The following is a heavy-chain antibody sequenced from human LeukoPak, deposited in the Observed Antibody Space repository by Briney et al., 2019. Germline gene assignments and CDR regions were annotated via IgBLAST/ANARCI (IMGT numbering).Heavy chain of an antibody. CDR1: GYTFTGYY. CDR2: INPNSGGT. D-gene: IGHD3-10*01. J-gene: IGHJ4*02. Sequence: ASVKVSFKASGYTFTGYYMHWVRQAPGQGHEWMGWINPNSGGTNYSQKFQGRVTMTRDTSISTAYMELSRLRSDDTAVYYCAREPDYYGSGSYYNHFDYWGQGTLVTVSS. V-gene: IGHV1-2*02. CDR3: AREPDYYGSGSYYNHFDY.